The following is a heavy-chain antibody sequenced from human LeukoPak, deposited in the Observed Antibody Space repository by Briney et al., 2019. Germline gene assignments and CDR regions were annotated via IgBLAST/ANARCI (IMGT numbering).Heavy chain of an antibody. CDR3: ARSAGKIDY. D-gene: IGHD2-15*01. J-gene: IGHJ4*02. CDR2: IHYSGTT. V-gene: IGHV4-59*08. CDR1: GGSINSYY. Sequence: SETLSLICTVSGGSINSYYWSWIRQPPGKGLEWIGYIHYSGTTNYNPSLKSRVTISVDTSKNHFSLKLSSVTAADTAVYFCARSAGKIDYWGQGTLVTVSS.